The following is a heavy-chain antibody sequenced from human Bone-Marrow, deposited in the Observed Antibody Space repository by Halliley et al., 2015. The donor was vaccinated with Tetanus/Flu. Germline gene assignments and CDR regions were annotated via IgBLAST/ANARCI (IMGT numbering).Heavy chain of an antibody. CDR2: IIAKSGHT. V-gene: IGHV1-18*04. Sequence: QLVQSGAEVKNPGASVKVSCKTSGYTFTSYGVTWVRQAPGLGLEWLGWIIAKSGHTKYAQNLQGRVTMTTDTSASTAYMELRSLGSDDTAAYYCARDIRQCSAETRYSAFDYWGEGPLVTSSS. J-gene: IGHJ4*02. CDR1: GYTFTSYG. CDR3: ARDIRQCSAETRYSAFDY. D-gene: IGHD2-15*01.